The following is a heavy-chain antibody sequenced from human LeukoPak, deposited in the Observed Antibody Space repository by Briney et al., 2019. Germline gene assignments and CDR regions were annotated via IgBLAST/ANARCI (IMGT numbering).Heavy chain of an antibody. D-gene: IGHD6-13*01. Sequence: SETLSLTCTVSGGSISSGGYYWSWIRQHPGTGLEWLGYIYYSGSTYYNPSLKSRVTISVDTSKNQFSLKLSSVTAADTAVYYCARENFVRQQQLCWFDPWGQGTLVTVSS. V-gene: IGHV4-31*03. CDR2: IYYSGST. CDR3: ARENFVRQQQLCWFDP. CDR1: GGSISSGGYY. J-gene: IGHJ5*02.